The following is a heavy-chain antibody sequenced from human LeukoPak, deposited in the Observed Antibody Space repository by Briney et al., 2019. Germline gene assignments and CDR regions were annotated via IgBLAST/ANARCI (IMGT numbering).Heavy chain of an antibody. CDR3: ARGPPPYTDYYYYYMDV. V-gene: IGHV4-4*07. D-gene: IGHD2-2*02. J-gene: IGHJ6*03. Sequence: SETLSLTCTVSGGSISSYYWSWIRQPAGKGLEWIGRIYTSGSTNYNPSLKSRVTMSVDTSKNQFSLKLSSVTAADTAVYYCARGPPPYTDYYYYYMDVWGKGTMVTVSS. CDR1: GGSISSYY. CDR2: IYTSGST.